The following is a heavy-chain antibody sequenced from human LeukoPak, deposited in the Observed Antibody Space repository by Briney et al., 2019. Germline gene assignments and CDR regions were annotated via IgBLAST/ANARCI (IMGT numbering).Heavy chain of an antibody. D-gene: IGHD4-17*01. CDR3: ALQGAATVTQSYYYYYGMDV. J-gene: IGHJ6*02. CDR2: ISSGSSYI. Sequence: GGSLRLSCAASGFTFSRYSMNWVRQAPGKGLEWVSSISSGSSYIYYADSVKGRFTISRDNAKNLLYLQMSSLRAEDTAVYYCALQGAATVTQSYYYYYGMDVWGQGTTVTVFS. V-gene: IGHV3-21*06. CDR1: GFTFSRYS.